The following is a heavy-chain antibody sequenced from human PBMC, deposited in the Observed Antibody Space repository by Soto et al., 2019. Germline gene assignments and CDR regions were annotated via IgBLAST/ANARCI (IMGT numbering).Heavy chain of an antibody. J-gene: IGHJ6*02. CDR3: ARRQIPPPTRGAANARGGMDV. Sequence: QVQLVESGGGVVQPGRSLRLSCAASGFTFNNYSMHWVRQAPGKGLEWLAVIWNDGSNSSYANSVKGRFTISRDNSKNTLYLQMSSLRAEDTAVYYCARRQIPPPTRGAANARGGMDVWGQGTTVTVSS. V-gene: IGHV3-33*01. D-gene: IGHD6-13*01. CDR1: GFTFNNYS. CDR2: IWNDGSNS.